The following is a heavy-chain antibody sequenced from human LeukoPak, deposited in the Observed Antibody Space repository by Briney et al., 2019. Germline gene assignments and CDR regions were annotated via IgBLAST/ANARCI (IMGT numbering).Heavy chain of an antibody. CDR1: GYTFTSYG. J-gene: IGHJ6*02. CDR2: ISAYNGNT. D-gene: IGHD3-9*01. Sequence: ASVEVSCKASGYTFTSYGISWVRQAPGQGLEWMGWISAYNGNTNYAQKLQGRVTMTTDTSTSTAYMELRSLRSDDTAVYYCAREGYDILTGPYYYYGMDVWGQGTTVTVSS. CDR3: AREGYDILTGPYYYYGMDV. V-gene: IGHV1-18*01.